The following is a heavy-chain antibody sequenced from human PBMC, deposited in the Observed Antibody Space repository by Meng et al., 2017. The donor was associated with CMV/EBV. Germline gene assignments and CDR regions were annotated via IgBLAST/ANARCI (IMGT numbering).Heavy chain of an antibody. CDR3: ARVGRTSCYDY. J-gene: IGHJ4*02. Sequence: QAQLQESGPGLGKPSQTLSLTGPVSGGSISSGDYYWSWIRQPPGKGLEWIGYIYYSGSTYYNPSLKSRVTISVDTSKNQFSLKLSSVTAADTAVYYCARVGRTSCYDYWGQGTLVTVSS. V-gene: IGHV4-30-4*08. D-gene: IGHD2-2*01. CDR1: GGSISSGDYY. CDR2: IYYSGST.